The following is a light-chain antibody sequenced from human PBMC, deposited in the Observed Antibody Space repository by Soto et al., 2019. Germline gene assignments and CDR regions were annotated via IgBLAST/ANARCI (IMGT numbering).Light chain of an antibody. CDR1: QSVSTNF. Sequence: EIVLTQSPGTLSLSPGEVATLSCRASQSVSTNFFAWYQQKPGPAPRLLIYGASTRATGIPDRFSGSGSGTDFTLSISRLEPEDFAVYYCQQYGRTSWTFGQGTKVEIK. CDR2: GAS. J-gene: IGKJ1*01. V-gene: IGKV3-20*01. CDR3: QQYGRTSWT.